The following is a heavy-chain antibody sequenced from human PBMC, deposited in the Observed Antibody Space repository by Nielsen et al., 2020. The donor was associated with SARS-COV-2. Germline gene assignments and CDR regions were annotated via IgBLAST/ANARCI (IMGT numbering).Heavy chain of an antibody. J-gene: IGHJ6*02. CDR2: ISSSGGTV. D-gene: IGHD3-10*01. CDR1: GFTLSNYE. V-gene: IGHV3-48*03. CDR3: AALGEMLLVLSYGMDV. Sequence: GESLKISCEASGFTLSNYEMNWVRQAPGKGLEWISYISSSGGTVYYRDSVKGRFTMSRDNSKNTLFLQMDSLRPEDTAVYYCAALGEMLLVLSYGMDVWGQGTTVSVSS.